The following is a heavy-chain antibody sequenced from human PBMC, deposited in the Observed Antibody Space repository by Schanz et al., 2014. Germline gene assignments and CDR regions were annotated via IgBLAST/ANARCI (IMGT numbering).Heavy chain of an antibody. V-gene: IGHV3-23*04. J-gene: IGHJ3*02. Sequence: EVQLVESGGGLIQPGGSLRLSCLASGFAFSSYAMSWVRQAPGKGLEWVSAISGSGGSTYYADSVKGRFTISRDNSKNTLYLQMNSLRAEDTAVYYCAKGRFGELSAFDIWGQGTMVTVSS. D-gene: IGHD3-10*01. CDR1: GFAFSSYA. CDR3: AKGRFGELSAFDI. CDR2: ISGSGGST.